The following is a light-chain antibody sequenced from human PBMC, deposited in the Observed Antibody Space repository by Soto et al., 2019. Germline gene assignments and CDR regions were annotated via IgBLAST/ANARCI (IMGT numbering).Light chain of an antibody. CDR2: AAS. V-gene: IGKV1-17*01. J-gene: IGKJ5*01. Sequence: DIQMTQSPSSLSASVGDRVTITCRASQGIRNDLGWYQQKPGKAPKRLIYAASSLQSGVPSRFSGSGSGKEFTLNITSLQPEDFANYYCQKNYSSPSITLGQGTRLEIK. CDR1: QGIRND. CDR3: QKNYSSPSIT.